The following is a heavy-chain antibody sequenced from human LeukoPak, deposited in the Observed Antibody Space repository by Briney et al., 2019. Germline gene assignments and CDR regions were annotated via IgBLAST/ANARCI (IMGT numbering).Heavy chain of an antibody. CDR1: GFTFSSYA. V-gene: IGHV3-21*01. CDR2: ISSSGSYI. CDR3: ARDPRYSSSSAYGAFDI. J-gene: IGHJ3*02. D-gene: IGHD6-6*01. Sequence: GGSLRLSCAASGFTFSSYAMRWGRQAPGKGLEWVSSISSSGSYIYYADSLKGRFIISRDNAKNSLYLQMNSLRAEDTAVYYCARDPRYSSSSAYGAFDIWGQGTMVTVSS.